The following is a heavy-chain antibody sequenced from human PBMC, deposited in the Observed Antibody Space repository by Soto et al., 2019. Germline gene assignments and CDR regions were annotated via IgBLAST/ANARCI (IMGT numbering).Heavy chain of an antibody. V-gene: IGHV3-30*18. CDR3: AKSQIEKGVDY. CDR1: GFTFSSYG. D-gene: IGHD3-16*01. J-gene: IGHJ4*02. Sequence: QVQLVESGGGVVQPGRSLRLSCAPSGFTFSSYGMHWARQAPGKGMEWVAVISYDGSNKYYADSVKGRFTIYRDNSKNTLYLQMNSLRAEDTAVYYCAKSQIEKGVDYWGQGTLVTVSS. CDR2: ISYDGSNK.